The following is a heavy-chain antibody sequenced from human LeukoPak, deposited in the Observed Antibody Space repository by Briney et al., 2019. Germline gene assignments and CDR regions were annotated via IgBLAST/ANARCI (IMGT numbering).Heavy chain of an antibody. CDR2: IYYSGST. Sequence: SETLSLTCTVSGGSISSYYWSWIRQPPGKGLEWIGYIYYSGSTNCNPSLKSRVTIFVDPSKNQFSLNLRSVTAADTAVYYCARHERCSSINCIYNWFDPWGQGTLVIVSS. D-gene: IGHD2-2*01. CDR3: ARHERCSSINCIYNWFDP. J-gene: IGHJ5*02. CDR1: GGSISSYY. V-gene: IGHV4-59*08.